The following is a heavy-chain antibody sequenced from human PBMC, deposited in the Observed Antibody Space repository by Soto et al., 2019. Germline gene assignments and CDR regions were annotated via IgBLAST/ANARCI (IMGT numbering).Heavy chain of an antibody. CDR2: IIPIFGTA. CDR3: ARDSPTTYGYYYYGMDV. V-gene: IGHV1-69*13. J-gene: IGHJ6*02. Sequence: SVKVSCKASGGTFSSYAISWVRQAPGQGLEWMGGIIPIFGTANYAQKFQGRVTITADESTSTAYMELSSLRSEDTAVYYCARDSPTTYGYYYYGMDVWGQGTTVTVSS. CDR1: GGTFSSYA. D-gene: IGHD4-17*01.